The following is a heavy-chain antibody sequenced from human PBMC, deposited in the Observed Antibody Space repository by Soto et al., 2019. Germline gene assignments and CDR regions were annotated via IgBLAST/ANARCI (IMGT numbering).Heavy chain of an antibody. V-gene: IGHV5-51*01. CDR1: GYCLTSYW. CDR2: IYPGDSDT. D-gene: IGHD3-10*01. CDR3: ARHQPLYYYGSGSYRLAV. Sequence: QSWKNASKGSGYCLTSYWIGWVRHMPKKGMEWMGIIYPGDSDTRYSPSFQGQVTISADKSISTAYLQWSSLKASDTAMYYCARHQPLYYYGSGSYRLAVWAQGTTVTVSS. J-gene: IGHJ6*02.